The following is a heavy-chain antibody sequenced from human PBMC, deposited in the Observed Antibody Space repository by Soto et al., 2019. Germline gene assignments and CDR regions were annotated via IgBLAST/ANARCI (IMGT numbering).Heavy chain of an antibody. Sequence: EVQLVASGGGLVQPGRSLKLSCAASGFIFENSGMHWVRQAPGKGLEWVSGISWNSGNIGYADSVKGRFSISRDNAKKSLYLQMNSLRPDDTAFYFCVKAGVRDLIVEVPVYFDIWGLGTLVTVSS. D-gene: IGHD2-21*01. J-gene: IGHJ4*02. CDR3: VKAGVRDLIVEVPVYFDI. V-gene: IGHV3-9*01. CDR2: ISWNSGNI. CDR1: GFIFENSG.